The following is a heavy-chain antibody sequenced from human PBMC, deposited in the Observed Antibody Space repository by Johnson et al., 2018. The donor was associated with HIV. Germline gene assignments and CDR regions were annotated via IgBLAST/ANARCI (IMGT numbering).Heavy chain of an antibody. V-gene: IGHV3-7*02. D-gene: IGHD6-19*01. CDR2: IRQDGNEI. J-gene: IGHJ3*02. Sequence: MLLVESGGGLVQPGGSLRLSCAASGFTFSTYWMAWVRQAPGKRLEWLTNIRQDGNEINYADSVKGRFTISRDNSKNTLYLQMNSLTAEDTAVYYCARGLAVAGTENAFDIWGQGTMVTVSS. CDR3: ARGLAVAGTENAFDI. CDR1: GFTFSTYW.